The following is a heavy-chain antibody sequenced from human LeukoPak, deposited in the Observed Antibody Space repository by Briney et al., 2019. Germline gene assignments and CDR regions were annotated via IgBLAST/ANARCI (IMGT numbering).Heavy chain of an antibody. V-gene: IGHV4-59*01. CDR1: GGSISSYY. D-gene: IGHD5-18*01. J-gene: IGHJ4*02. CDR3: ARGVDTAMVIFDY. Sequence: SETLSLTCTVSGGSISSYYWSWIRQPPGKGLEWIGYIYYSGSTNYNPSLKGRVTISVDTSKNQFSLKLSSVTAADTAVYYCARGVDTAMVIFDYWGQGTLVTVSS. CDR2: IYYSGST.